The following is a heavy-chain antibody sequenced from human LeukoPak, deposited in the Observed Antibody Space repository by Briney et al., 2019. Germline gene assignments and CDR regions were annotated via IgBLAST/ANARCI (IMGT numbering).Heavy chain of an antibody. V-gene: IGHV3-30-3*01. CDR3: AGDSSGSSPFDY. J-gene: IGHJ4*02. Sequence: GRSLRLSCTASGFIFSSYTMHWVRQAPGKGLEWVAVISYDGNNKYYADSVKGRFTISRDNSKNTLYLQMNSLRAEDTAVYYCAGDSSGSSPFDYWGQGTLVTVSS. D-gene: IGHD1-26*01. CDR1: GFIFSSYT. CDR2: ISYDGNNK.